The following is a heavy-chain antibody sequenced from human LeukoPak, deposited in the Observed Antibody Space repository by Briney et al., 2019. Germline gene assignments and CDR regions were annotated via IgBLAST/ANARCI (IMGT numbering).Heavy chain of an antibody. D-gene: IGHD1-1*01. V-gene: IGHV3-20*04. J-gene: IGHJ4*02. Sequence: PGGSLRLSCAASGFTFDDYAMSWVRQAPGKGLEWVSGINWDGGGTGYADSVKGRFTISRDNAKNSMYLQMNNLRAEDTALYYCARASAWNPDSWGQGTLVTVSS. CDR1: GFTFDDYA. CDR3: ARASAWNPDS. CDR2: INWDGGGT.